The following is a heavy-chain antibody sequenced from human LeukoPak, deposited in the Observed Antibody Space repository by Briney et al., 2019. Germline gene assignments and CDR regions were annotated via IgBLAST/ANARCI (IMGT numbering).Heavy chain of an antibody. CDR3: VRGVSSSWEDPSYFDY. Sequence: PGGSLRLSCSASGFTFSSYSINWVRQAPAKGLEWVSSISSSSSYIYYADSVKGRFTISRDNAKNSLYLQMNSLRAEDTAVYYCVRGVSSSWEDPSYFDYWGQGTLVTVSS. CDR2: ISSSSSYI. V-gene: IGHV3-21*01. D-gene: IGHD6-13*01. CDR1: GFTFSSYS. J-gene: IGHJ4*02.